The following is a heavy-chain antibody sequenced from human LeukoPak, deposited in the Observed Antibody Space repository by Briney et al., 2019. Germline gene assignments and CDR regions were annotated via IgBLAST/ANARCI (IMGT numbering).Heavy chain of an antibody. V-gene: IGHV1-18*01. CDR2: ISAYNGNT. D-gene: IGHD1-26*01. CDR1: GYTFTSYG. CDR3: ARESGIAGAQSDAFDI. J-gene: IGHJ3*02. Sequence: ASVKVSCKASGYTFTSYGISWVRPAPGQGLEWMGWISAYNGNTNYAQKLQGRVTMTTDTSTSTAYMELRSLRSDDTAVYYCARESGIAGAQSDAFDIWGQGTMVTVSS.